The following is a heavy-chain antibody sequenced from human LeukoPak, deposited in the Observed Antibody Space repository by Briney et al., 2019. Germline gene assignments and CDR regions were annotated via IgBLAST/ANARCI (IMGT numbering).Heavy chain of an antibody. CDR1: GFTFSSYG. CDR3: ARDSPVRLLLYYFDY. D-gene: IGHD2-15*01. J-gene: IGHJ4*02. V-gene: IGHV3-30*02. Sequence: GGSLRLSCAASGFTFSSYGMRWVRQAPGKGLEWVAFIRYDGSNKYYADSVKGRFTISRDNSKNTLYLQMNSLRAEDTAVYYCARDSPVRLLLYYFDYWGQGTLVTVSS. CDR2: IRYDGSNK.